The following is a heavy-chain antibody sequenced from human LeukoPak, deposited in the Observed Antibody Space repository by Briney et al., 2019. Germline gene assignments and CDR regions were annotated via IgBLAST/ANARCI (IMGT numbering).Heavy chain of an antibody. D-gene: IGHD3-9*01. CDR2: ISYDGSNK. J-gene: IGHJ4*02. CDR1: GFTFSSYA. Sequence: GRSLRLSCAASGFTFSSYAMHWVRQAPGKGLEWVAVISYDGSNKYYADSVKGRFTISRDNSKNTLYLQMNSLRAEDTAVYYCARRTRGYFDWLLLRGFVDYWGQGTLVTVSS. V-gene: IGHV3-30*04. CDR3: ARRTRGYFDWLLLRGFVDY.